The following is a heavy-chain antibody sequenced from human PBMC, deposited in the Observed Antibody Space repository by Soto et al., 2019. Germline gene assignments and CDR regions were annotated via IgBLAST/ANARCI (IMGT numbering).Heavy chain of an antibody. CDR1: GGTFSSYA. CDR2: IIPIFGTA. Sequence: SVKVSCKASGGTFSSYAISWVRQAPGQGLEWVGGIIPIFGTANYAQKFQGRVTITADESTSTAYMELSSLRSEDTAVYYCARLLGDLINYYYYGMDVWGQGTTVTVS. D-gene: IGHD3-16*01. J-gene: IGHJ6*02. V-gene: IGHV1-69*13. CDR3: ARLLGDLINYYYYGMDV.